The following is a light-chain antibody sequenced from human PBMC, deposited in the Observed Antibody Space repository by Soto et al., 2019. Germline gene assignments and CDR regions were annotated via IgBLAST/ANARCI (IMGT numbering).Light chain of an antibody. V-gene: IGLV1-40*01. Sequence: QSLLTPPPPLSGAPGQRVTISCTGSSSNNGAGYDVHWYQQLPGTAPKLLIYGNSNRPSGVPDRFSGSKSGTSASLAITGLQAEDEADYYCQSYDSSLSGLWVFGTGTKVTVL. CDR2: GNS. J-gene: IGLJ1*01. CDR3: QSYDSSLSGLWV. CDR1: SSNNGAGYD.